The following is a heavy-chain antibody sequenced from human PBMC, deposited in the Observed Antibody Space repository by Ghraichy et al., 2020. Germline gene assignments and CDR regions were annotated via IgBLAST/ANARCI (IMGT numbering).Heavy chain of an antibody. CDR2: ISGSDGST. CDR3: AKDHGSGWYGGSAFDI. J-gene: IGHJ3*02. V-gene: IGHV3-23*01. CDR1: GFTFSSYA. D-gene: IGHD6-19*01. Sequence: GGSLRLSCAASGFTFSSYAMSWVRQAPGKGLEWVSAISGSDGSTYYADSVKGRFTISRDNSKNSLYLQMNSLRAEDTAVYYCAKDHGSGWYGGSAFDIWGQGTMVTVSS.